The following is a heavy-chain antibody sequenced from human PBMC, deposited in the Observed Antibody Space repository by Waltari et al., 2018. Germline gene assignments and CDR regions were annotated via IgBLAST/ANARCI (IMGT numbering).Heavy chain of an antibody. V-gene: IGHV3-15*01. Sequence: EVQLVESGGGFVTPGGSFSLSCAAPGTTFSDAWMSWVRQAPGKGLEWVGRIRSKSDDETTDYAAPVKGRFTISRDDSENTLYLHMDSLKTDDTGVYYCRVVTIVTADYWGQGTLVTGSS. CDR1: GTTFSDAW. CDR3: RVVTIVTADY. J-gene: IGHJ4*02. D-gene: IGHD2-21*02. CDR2: IRSKSDDETT.